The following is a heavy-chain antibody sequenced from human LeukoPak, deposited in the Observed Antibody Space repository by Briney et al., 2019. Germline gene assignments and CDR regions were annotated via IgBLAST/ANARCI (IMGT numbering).Heavy chain of an antibody. CDR3: ARGGLVVPAAISYYYYYGMDV. Sequence: PSETLSLTCAVYGGSFSGYYWSWIRQPPGKGLEWIGEINHSGSTNYNPSLKSRVTISVDTSKNQFSLKLSSVTAADAAVYYCARGGLVVPAAISYYYYYGMDVWGQGTAVTVSS. J-gene: IGHJ6*02. CDR1: GGSFSGYY. V-gene: IGHV4-34*01. CDR2: INHSGST. D-gene: IGHD2-2*02.